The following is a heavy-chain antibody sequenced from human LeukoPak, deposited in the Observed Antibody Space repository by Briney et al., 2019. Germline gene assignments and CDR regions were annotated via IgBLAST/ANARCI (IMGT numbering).Heavy chain of an antibody. D-gene: IGHD1-26*01. CDR2: INPNTGDT. V-gene: IGHV1-2*02. J-gene: IGHJ3*02. Sequence: SVKVSCKASGYTFTGYSIHWVRQAPGQGLEWMGWINPNTGDTNYAQKFQGRVTMTGDTSISTAYLELSGLRSDDTAVYYCARGAGAIARAFDIWGQGTMVTVSS. CDR1: GYTFTGYS. CDR3: ARGAGAIARAFDI.